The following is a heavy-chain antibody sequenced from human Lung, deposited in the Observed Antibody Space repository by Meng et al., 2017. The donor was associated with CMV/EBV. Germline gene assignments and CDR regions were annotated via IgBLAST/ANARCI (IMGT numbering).Heavy chain of an antibody. CDR3: ARAGLKIRGDMVP. CDR2: INPNSGIT. J-gene: IGHJ5*02. CDR1: GYTFTGYY. D-gene: IGHD3-10*01. Sequence: VSSKASGYTFTGYYMHWVRQAPGQGLEWLGWINPNSGITDYAQKFQGRVTMTRDTSISTAYMELSRLRSDDTAVYYCARAGLKIRGDMVPWGQGTLVTVS. V-gene: IGHV1-2*02.